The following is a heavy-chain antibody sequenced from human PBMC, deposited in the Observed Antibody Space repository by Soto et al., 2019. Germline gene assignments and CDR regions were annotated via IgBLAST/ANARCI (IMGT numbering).Heavy chain of an antibody. V-gene: IGHV1-2*02. CDR3: ARNLIAASGTFDW. CDR1: GYTFTGYY. Sequence: GASVKVSCKASGYTFTGYYLHWVRQAPGQGLEWMGWINPNTGVTSFAQNFQGRVTMTRDTSIRTAYMELSWLRSDDTAIYYCARNLIAASGTFDWGGKEPLFTFP. CDR2: INPNTGVT. D-gene: IGHD6-13*01. J-gene: IGHJ4*02.